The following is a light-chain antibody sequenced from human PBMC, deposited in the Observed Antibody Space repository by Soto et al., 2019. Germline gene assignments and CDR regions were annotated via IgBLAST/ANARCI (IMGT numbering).Light chain of an antibody. CDR1: SSDVGGYNY. J-gene: IGLJ3*02. Sequence: QSVLTQPRSVSGSPGQSVTISCTGTSSDVGGYNYVSWYQQHPGKAPQLMIYDVSKRPSGVPDRFSGSKSGNTASLTISGLQAEDEADYYCCSYAGSYTWVFGGGTKVTVL. V-gene: IGLV2-11*01. CDR2: DVS. CDR3: CSYAGSYTWV.